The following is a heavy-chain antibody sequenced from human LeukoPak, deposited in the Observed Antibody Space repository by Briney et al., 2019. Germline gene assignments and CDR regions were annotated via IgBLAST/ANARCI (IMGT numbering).Heavy chain of an antibody. CDR2: ISAYNGNT. CDR1: GYTFTSYG. Sequence: ASVKVSCKASGYTFTSYGISWARQAPGQGLEWMGWISAYNGNTNYAQKLQGRVTMTTDTSTSTAYMELRSLRSDDTAVYYCARSHGIVGASHSDYWGQGTLVTVSS. D-gene: IGHD1-26*01. J-gene: IGHJ4*02. V-gene: IGHV1-18*01. CDR3: ARSHGIVGASHSDY.